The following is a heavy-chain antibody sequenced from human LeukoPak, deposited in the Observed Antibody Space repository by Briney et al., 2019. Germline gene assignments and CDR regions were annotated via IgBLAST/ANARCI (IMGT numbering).Heavy chain of an antibody. J-gene: IGHJ4*02. V-gene: IGHV3-21*01. D-gene: IGHD4-17*01. Sequence: GGSLRLSCAASGFTFSSYSMNWVRQAPGKGLEWVSSISSSSSYIYYADSVKGRFTISRDNAKNSLYLQMNSLRAEDTAVHYCARGGPTVTTRVDYWGQGTLVTVSS. CDR3: ARGGPTVTTRVDY. CDR1: GFTFSSYS. CDR2: ISSSSSYI.